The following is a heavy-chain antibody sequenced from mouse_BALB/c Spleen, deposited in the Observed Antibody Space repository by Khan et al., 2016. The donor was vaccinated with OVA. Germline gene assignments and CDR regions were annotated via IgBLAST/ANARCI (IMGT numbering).Heavy chain of an antibody. CDR3: ATAGSYCGSDGWFSY. J-gene: IGHJ3*01. V-gene: IGHV1-4*01. CDR1: GYTFTTYT. D-gene: IGHD2-14*01. CDR2: INPSNGYT. Sequence: VQLQESGAELARPGASVKMSCKASGYTFTTYTMHWVKQRPGQGLEWIGYINPSNGYTNYNQKFKDKFTLTADKSSSTAYMQLNSLTSDYSAVYYCATAGSYCGSDGWFSYWGQGTLVTVSA.